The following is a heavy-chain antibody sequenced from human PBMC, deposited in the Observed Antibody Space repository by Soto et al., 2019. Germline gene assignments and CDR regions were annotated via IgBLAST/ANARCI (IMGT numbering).Heavy chain of an antibody. Sequence: PSETLSLTCTVSGGSISSSSYYWGWIRQPPGRGLEWTGSIYYSGSTYYNPSLKSRVTISVDTSKNQFSLKLSSVTAADTAVYYCARLTPYYYGSGSRDYWGQGTLVTVSS. CDR2: IYYSGST. CDR3: ARLTPYYYGSGSRDY. CDR1: GGSISSSSYY. D-gene: IGHD3-10*01. V-gene: IGHV4-39*01. J-gene: IGHJ4*02.